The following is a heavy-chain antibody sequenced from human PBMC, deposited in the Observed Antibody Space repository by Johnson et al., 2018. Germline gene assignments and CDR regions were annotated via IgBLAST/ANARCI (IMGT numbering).Heavy chain of an antibody. CDR2: SDYRGST. CDR3: AINKWELRPPDAFDI. V-gene: IGHV4-39*07. Sequence: QVQLQESGPGLVKPSETLSLTCTVSGGSTSSRSYYWGWIRQPPGKGLEWLGSSDYRGSTYYHPSPKSRVTISVDMSKNQFSLNLSSVTAADTALYYCAINKWELRPPDAFDIWGQGTMVTVSS. J-gene: IGHJ3*02. D-gene: IGHD1-26*01. CDR1: GGSTSSRSYY.